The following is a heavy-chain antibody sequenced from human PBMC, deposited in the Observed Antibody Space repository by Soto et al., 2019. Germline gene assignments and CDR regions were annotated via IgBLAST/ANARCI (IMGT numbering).Heavy chain of an antibody. D-gene: IGHD6-13*01. CDR3: ARGLQQRYYYYGMDV. CDR2: IWYDGSNK. V-gene: IGHV3-33*01. Sequence: QVQLVESGGGVVQPGRSLRLSCAASGFTFSSYGMHWVRQAPGKGLEWVAVIWYDGSNKYYADSVKGRFTISRDNSKNTLYVQMNSLRAEDTAVYYCARGLQQRYYYYGMDVWGQGTTVTVSS. CDR1: GFTFSSYG. J-gene: IGHJ6*02.